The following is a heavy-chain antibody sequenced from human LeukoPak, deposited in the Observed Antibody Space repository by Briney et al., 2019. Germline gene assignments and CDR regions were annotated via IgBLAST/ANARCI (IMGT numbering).Heavy chain of an antibody. V-gene: IGHV3-23*01. CDR2: ISGSGGST. Sequence: QPGGSLRLSCAASGFTFSSYAMSWVRQAPGKGLEWVSAISGSGGSTYYADPVKGRFTISRDNSKNTLYLQMNSLRAEDTAVYYCAKGRLILRGATPGGFDYWGQGTLVTVSS. CDR3: AKGRLILRGATPGGFDY. CDR1: GFTFSSYA. J-gene: IGHJ4*02. D-gene: IGHD1-26*01.